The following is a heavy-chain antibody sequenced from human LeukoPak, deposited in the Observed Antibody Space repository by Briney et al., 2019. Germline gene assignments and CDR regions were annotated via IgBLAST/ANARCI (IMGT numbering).Heavy chain of an antibody. V-gene: IGHV4-30-4*08. CDR3: ARAHRKVVVGIFYYFDY. D-gene: IGHD2-15*01. CDR1: GGSISSGDYY. CDR2: IYYSGST. Sequence: SETLSLTCTVSGGSISSGDYYWSWIRQPPGKGLEWIGYIYYSGSTYYNPSLKSRVTISVDTSKNQFSLKLSSVTAADTAVYYCARAHRKVVVGIFYYFDYWGQGTLVTVSS. J-gene: IGHJ4*02.